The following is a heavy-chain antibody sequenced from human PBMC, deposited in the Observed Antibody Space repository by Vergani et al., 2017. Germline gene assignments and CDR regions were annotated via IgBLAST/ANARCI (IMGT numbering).Heavy chain of an antibody. D-gene: IGHD6-6*01. CDR2: ISSSSSYI. Sequence: EVQLVESGGGLVKPGGSLRLSCAASGFTFSSYSMNWVRQAPGKGLEWVSSISSSSSYIYYADSVKGRFTISRDNAKNSLYLQMNSLRAEDTAVYYCARDRDSSSSDFDYWGQGPLVTVSS. CDR1: GFTFSSYS. CDR3: ARDRDSSSSDFDY. J-gene: IGHJ4*02. V-gene: IGHV3-21*01.